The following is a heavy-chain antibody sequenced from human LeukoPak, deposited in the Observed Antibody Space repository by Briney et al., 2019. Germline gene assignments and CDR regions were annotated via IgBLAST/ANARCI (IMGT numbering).Heavy chain of an antibody. D-gene: IGHD2-21*02. J-gene: IGHJ4*02. CDR2: INPSGGDT. CDR1: GYTFTGYY. V-gene: IGHV1-46*01. Sequence: ASVKVSCKASGYTFTGYYMHWVRQAPGQGLEWLGIINPSGGDTKYAQKFQGRVTLTRDKSTSTVYMELSSLRSEDTAVYYCARDGGDLFDYWGQGTLVTVSS. CDR3: ARDGGDLFDY.